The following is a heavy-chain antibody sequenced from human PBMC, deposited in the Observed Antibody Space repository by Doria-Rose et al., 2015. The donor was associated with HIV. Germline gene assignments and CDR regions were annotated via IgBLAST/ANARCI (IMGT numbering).Heavy chain of an antibody. J-gene: IGHJ4*02. CDR1: GVSLSSPGMG. D-gene: IGHD6-13*01. CDR3: ARIKSSRWYHKYYFDF. V-gene: IGHV2-26*01. CDR2: IFSDDER. Sequence: QITLKESGPVLVKPTETLTLTCTVSGVSLSSPGMGVSWIRQPPGKALEWLANIFSDDERSNKTSLKSRLTISRGTSKIQVVLTMTDMDPVDTATYYCARIKSSRWYHKYYFDFWGQGTLVIVSA.